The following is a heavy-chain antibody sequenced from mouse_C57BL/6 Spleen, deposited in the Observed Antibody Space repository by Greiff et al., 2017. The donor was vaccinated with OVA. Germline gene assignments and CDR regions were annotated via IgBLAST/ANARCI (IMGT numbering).Heavy chain of an antibody. D-gene: IGHD5-5*01. V-gene: IGHV3-6*01. Sequence: EVQLQQSGPGLVKPSQSLSLTCSVTGYSITSGYYWNWIRQFPGNKLEWMGYISYDGSNNYNPSLKNRISITRDTSKNQFFLKLNSVTTEDTATYYCATYLGEDYWGQGTTLTVSS. J-gene: IGHJ2*01. CDR2: ISYDGSN. CDR3: ATYLGEDY. CDR1: GYSITSGYY.